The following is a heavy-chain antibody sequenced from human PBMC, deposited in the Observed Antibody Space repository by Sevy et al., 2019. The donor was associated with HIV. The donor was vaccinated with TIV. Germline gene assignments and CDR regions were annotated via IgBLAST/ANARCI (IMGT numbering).Heavy chain of an antibody. Sequence: GGSLRLSCAASGFIFSSYGMNWVRQAPGRGLEWVSYISGGVITIYYADSVKGRFVISRDDARNSPSLQMNSLGDEDTAVYYCARGGTYFPYWGQGTLVTVSS. CDR2: ISGGVITI. D-gene: IGHD3-16*01. J-gene: IGHJ4*02. CDR3: ARGGTYFPY. V-gene: IGHV3-48*02. CDR1: GFIFSSYG.